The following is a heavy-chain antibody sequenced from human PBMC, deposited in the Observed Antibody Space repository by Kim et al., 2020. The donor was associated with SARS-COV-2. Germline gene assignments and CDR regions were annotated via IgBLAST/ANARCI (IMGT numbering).Heavy chain of an antibody. D-gene: IGHD6-19*01. CDR3: AKDGVAVAGAY. V-gene: IGHV3-23*01. Sequence: GGSRRLSCVASGFTFSSSAMSWGRQAPGKGLEWVSTISGSGGSTYYADSVKGRFTIFRDNSKNTLYLQMNSLRAEDTAVFYCAKDGVAVAGAYWGQGTLV. CDR1: GFTFSSSA. CDR2: ISGSGGST. J-gene: IGHJ4*02.